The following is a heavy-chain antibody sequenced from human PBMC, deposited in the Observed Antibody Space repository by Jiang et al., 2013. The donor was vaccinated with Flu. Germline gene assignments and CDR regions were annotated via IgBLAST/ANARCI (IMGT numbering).Heavy chain of an antibody. V-gene: IGHV3-21*01. J-gene: IGHJ4*02. CDR1: GFTFSSYS. Sequence: QLLESGGGLVKPGGSLRLSCAASGFTFSSYSMNWVRQAPGKGLEWVSSISSSSSYIYYADSVKGRFTISRDNAKNSLYLQMNSLRAEDTAVYYCARDGHYDILTGYSPTDYWGQGTLVTVSS. CDR3: ARDGHYDILTGYSPTDY. CDR2: ISSSSSYI. D-gene: IGHD3-9*01.